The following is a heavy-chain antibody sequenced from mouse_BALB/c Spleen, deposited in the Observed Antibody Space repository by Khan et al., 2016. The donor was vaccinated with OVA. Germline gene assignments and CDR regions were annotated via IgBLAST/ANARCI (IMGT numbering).Heavy chain of an antibody. J-gene: IGHJ3*01. Sequence: DVKLQESGPGLVKPSQSLSLTCTVTGYSITSEYAWNWIRQFPGNKLEWMGYINYSGNTRFNPSLKSRTSITRDTSKNQFFLQLNSVTTEDTATYYCARKDYYDYDPFPYWGQGTLVTVSA. CDR1: GYSITSEYA. CDR3: ARKDYYDYDPFPY. CDR2: INYSGNT. V-gene: IGHV3-2*02. D-gene: IGHD2-4*01.